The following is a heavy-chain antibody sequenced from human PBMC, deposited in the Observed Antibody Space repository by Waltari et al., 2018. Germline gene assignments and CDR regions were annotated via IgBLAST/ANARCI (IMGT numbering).Heavy chain of an antibody. CDR3: AREGGVGWAWDF. J-gene: IGHJ4*02. Sequence: EVQLVESGGALVQPGGSLRLCCAASGFPFNTYRMNWVRQAPGKGLEWVSYISYSPRIVYYADSVKGRFTISRDSAKSTLFLQMNSLRAEDTAVYYCAREGGVGWAWDFWGRGTLVTVSS. V-gene: IGHV3-48*01. D-gene: IGHD3-16*01. CDR2: ISYSPRIV. CDR1: GFPFNTYR.